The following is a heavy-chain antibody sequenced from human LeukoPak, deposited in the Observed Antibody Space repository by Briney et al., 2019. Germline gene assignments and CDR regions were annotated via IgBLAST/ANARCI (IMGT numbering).Heavy chain of an antibody. CDR1: RFTFTSYW. CDR2: IKQDGSEK. Sequence: GGSLRLSCAASRFTFTSYWMTWVRQAPGKGLEWVANIKQDGSEKYYVDSVKGRFTISRDNAKSSLYLQMNSLRAEDTAVYYCARQQWLDGAYYFDYWGQGTLVTVSS. CDR3: ARQQWLDGAYYFDY. V-gene: IGHV3-7*01. J-gene: IGHJ4*02. D-gene: IGHD6-19*01.